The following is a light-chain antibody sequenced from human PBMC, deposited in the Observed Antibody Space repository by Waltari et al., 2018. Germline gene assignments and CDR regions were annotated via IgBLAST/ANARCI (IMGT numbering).Light chain of an antibody. V-gene: IGKV4-1*01. CDR3: QQYYNAPLT. CDR2: WAA. J-gene: IGKJ4*01. Sequence: DIVMTQSPDSLAVSLGESAPLNFKSSQSILNRSSHRNALAWYQQKPGQPPKLLFFWAATRESGAPDRFSVSGSGTDFTLTISSLQAEDVAVYYCQQYYNAPLTFGGGTKVEIK. CDR1: QSILNRSSHRNA.